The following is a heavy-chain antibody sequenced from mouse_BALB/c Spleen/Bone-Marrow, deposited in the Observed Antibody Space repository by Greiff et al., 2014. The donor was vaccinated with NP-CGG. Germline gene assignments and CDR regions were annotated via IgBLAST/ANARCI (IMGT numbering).Heavy chain of an antibody. V-gene: IGHV5-6*01. CDR1: GFTFSNYG. CDR3: ARRRDYDYFDY. Sequence: EVQLVESGGDLVKPGGSLKLSCAASGFTFSNYGMSWVRQIPDKRLEWVATISSGGTYTFYPDSVKGRFTISRDNTKYTLTLQMTSLKSEDTAMYYCARRRDYDYFDYWGQGTTLTVSS. J-gene: IGHJ2*01. CDR2: ISSGGTYT. D-gene: IGHD2-4*01.